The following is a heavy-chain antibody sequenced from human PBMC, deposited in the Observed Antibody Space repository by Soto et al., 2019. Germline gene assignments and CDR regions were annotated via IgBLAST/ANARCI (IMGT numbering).Heavy chain of an antibody. J-gene: IGHJ4*02. D-gene: IGHD2-2*01. CDR2: ISSSSSYI. Sequence: GGSLRLSCAASGFTFSSYSMNWVRQASGKGLEWVSSISSSSSYIYYADSVKGRFTISRDNAKNSLYLQMNSLRAEDTAVYYCARDRLVPAAMPDYWGQGTLVTVSS. V-gene: IGHV3-21*01. CDR1: GFTFSSYS. CDR3: ARDRLVPAAMPDY.